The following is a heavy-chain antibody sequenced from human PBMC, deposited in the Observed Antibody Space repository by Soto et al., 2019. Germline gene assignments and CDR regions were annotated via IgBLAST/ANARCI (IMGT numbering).Heavy chain of an antibody. V-gene: IGHV4-39*01. Sequence: QLQLQESGPGLVKPSETLSLSCTVSGGSITSSFYGGWIRQPPGKGLEWIGSIYGTGNTYYNPSLKGRVTISADTSKNQFSLNLISLTAADPAVYYCRSISRYRTDVWGQGATVTVSS. D-gene: IGHD1-26*01. CDR1: GGSITSSFY. CDR3: RSISRYRTDV. CDR2: IYGTGNT. J-gene: IGHJ6*02.